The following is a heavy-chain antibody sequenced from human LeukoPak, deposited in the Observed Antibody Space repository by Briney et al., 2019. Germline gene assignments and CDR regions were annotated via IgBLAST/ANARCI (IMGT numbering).Heavy chain of an antibody. Sequence: SQTLSLTCTVSGGSISSGGYSWSWIRQHPGKGLEWIGYIYYSGSTYYNPSLKSRVTISVDTSKNQFSLKLSSVTAADTAVYYCARENYYDSSGSFDYWGQGTLVTVSS. J-gene: IGHJ4*02. CDR1: GGSISSGGYS. D-gene: IGHD3-22*01. V-gene: IGHV4-31*03. CDR2: IYYSGST. CDR3: ARENYYDSSGSFDY.